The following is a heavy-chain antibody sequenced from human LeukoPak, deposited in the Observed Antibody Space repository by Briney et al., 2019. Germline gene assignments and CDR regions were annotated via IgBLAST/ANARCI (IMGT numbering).Heavy chain of an antibody. CDR1: GFTFSSYA. CDR2: ISYDGSNK. CDR3: ARARPHYDSSGYWFDP. V-gene: IGHV3-30-3*01. J-gene: IGHJ5*02. D-gene: IGHD3-22*01. Sequence: PGGSLRLSCAASGFTFSSYAMHWVRQAPGKGLEWVAVISYDGSNKYYADSVKGRFTISRGNSKNTLYLQMNSLRAEDTAVYYCARARPHYDSSGYWFDPWGQGTLVTVSS.